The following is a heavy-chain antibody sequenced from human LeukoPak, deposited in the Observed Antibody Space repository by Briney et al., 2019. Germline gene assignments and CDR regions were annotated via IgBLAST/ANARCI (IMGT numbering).Heavy chain of an antibody. Sequence: GESLKISCQDSGYRLPNFWLTWVRQLPGKGLEWMGRIDPSDSFINYNPSFQGHVTISADKSSNTAYLQWSSLKASDTAVYYCARQPPRGYNSAWFDSWGQGTLVTVSS. CDR2: IDPSDSFI. V-gene: IGHV5-10-1*01. J-gene: IGHJ5*01. CDR3: ARQPPRGYNSAWFDS. CDR1: GYRLPNFW. D-gene: IGHD6-19*01.